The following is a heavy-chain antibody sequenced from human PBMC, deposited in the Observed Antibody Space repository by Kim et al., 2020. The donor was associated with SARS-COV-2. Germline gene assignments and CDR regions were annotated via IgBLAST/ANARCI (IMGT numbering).Heavy chain of an antibody. CDR2: IYYSGST. Sequence: SETLSLTCTVSGGSISSYYWSWIRQPPGKGLEWIGYIYYSGSTNYNPSLKSRVTISVDTSKNQFSLKLSSVTAADTAVYYCARVLPSLEGWDYYDSPPPGGYWYFDLWGRGTLVTVSS. CDR3: ARVLPSLEGWDYYDSPPPGGYWYFDL. V-gene: IGHV4-59*01. J-gene: IGHJ2*01. CDR1: GGSISSYY. D-gene: IGHD3-22*01.